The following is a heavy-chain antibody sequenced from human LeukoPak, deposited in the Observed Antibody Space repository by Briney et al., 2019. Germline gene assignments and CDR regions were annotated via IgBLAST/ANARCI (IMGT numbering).Heavy chain of an antibody. J-gene: IGHJ3*02. Sequence: TGGSLRLSCAASGFTFSIYSINWVSQAPGKGLEWVSSISSSSSYIYYADSVKGRFTISRDNAKNSLYLQMNSLRAEDTAVYYCAREGLTAQDAFDIWGQGTMVTVSS. D-gene: IGHD1-14*01. CDR1: GFTFSIYS. CDR3: AREGLTAQDAFDI. CDR2: ISSSSSYI. V-gene: IGHV3-21*01.